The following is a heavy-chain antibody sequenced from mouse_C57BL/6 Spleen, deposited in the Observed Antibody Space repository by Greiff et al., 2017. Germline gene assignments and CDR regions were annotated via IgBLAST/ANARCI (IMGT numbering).Heavy chain of an antibody. CDR1: GYTFTDYN. D-gene: IGHD2-2*01. Sequence: EVQLQQSGPELVKPGASVKMSCKASGYTFTDYNMHWVKQSHGKSLEWIGYINPNNGGTSYNQKFKGKATLTVNKSSSTAYMELRSLTSEDSAVYYGARKRVYGYDGGFFDYWGQGTTLTVSS. J-gene: IGHJ2*01. CDR2: INPNNGGT. V-gene: IGHV1-22*01. CDR3: ARKRVYGYDGGFFDY.